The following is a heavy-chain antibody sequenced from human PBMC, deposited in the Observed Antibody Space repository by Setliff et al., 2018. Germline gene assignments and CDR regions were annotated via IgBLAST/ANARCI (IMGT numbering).Heavy chain of an antibody. CDR1: GFTFDDYG. Sequence: GGSLRLSCAASGFTFDDYGMSWVRQAPGKGLEWLSNIRNDGATTSYADSVKGRFTISRDNAKNSLYLQMNSLRAEDTAVYYCARDSHTYYDILTGYLDFDYWGQGTLVTVSS. D-gene: IGHD3-9*01. J-gene: IGHJ4*02. V-gene: IGHV3-11*04. CDR3: ARDSHTYYDILTGYLDFDY. CDR2: IRNDGATT.